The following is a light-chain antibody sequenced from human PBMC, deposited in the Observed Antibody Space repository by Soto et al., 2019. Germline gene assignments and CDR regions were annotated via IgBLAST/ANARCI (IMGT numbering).Light chain of an antibody. CDR2: DVS. V-gene: IGLV2-14*01. CDR3: SSYTSSSTLLYV. J-gene: IGLJ1*01. CDR1: SSDVGGYNY. Sequence: QSALTQPASVSGSAGLSITISCTGASSDVGGYNYVSWYQQQPGKAPKLMIYDVSNRPSGVSNRFSGSKSGNTASLTISGLQAEDEADHYCSSYTSSSTLLYVFGTGTKLTV.